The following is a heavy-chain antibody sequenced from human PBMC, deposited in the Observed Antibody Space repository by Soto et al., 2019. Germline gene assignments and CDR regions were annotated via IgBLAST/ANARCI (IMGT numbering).Heavy chain of an antibody. CDR3: AREVGYDNAGYHVDAFDI. CDR1: GFTFSDHY. V-gene: IGHV3-72*01. J-gene: IGHJ3*02. Sequence: EVQLVESGGGLVQPGGSLRLSCATSGFTFSDHYMDWVRQAPGKGLEWVGRTRNKANSYTTQYAASVKGRFTISRDDSKNSLYLQMNSLKTEDTAVYYCAREVGYDNAGYHVDAFDIWGQGTMVTVSS. CDR2: TRNKANSYTT. D-gene: IGHD3-22*01.